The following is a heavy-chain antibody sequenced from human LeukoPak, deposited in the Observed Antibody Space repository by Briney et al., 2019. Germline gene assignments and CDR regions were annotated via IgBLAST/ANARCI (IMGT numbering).Heavy chain of an antibody. D-gene: IGHD3-22*01. CDR1: GFTFSSYS. J-gene: IGHJ1*01. V-gene: IGHV3-48*01. CDR2: ISSSSSTI. Sequence: GGSLRLSCAASGFTFSSYSMNWVRQAPGKGLEWVPYISSSSSTIYYADSVKGRFTISRDNAKNSLYVQMNSLRAEDTAVYYCAREGHYYDSSGYSFNYFQHWGQGTLVTVSS. CDR3: AREGHYYDSSGYSFNYFQH.